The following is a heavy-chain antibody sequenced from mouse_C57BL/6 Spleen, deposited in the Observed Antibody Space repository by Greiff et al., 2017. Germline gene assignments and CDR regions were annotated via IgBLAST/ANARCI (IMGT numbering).Heavy chain of an antibody. D-gene: IGHD2-4*01. Sequence: EVQLQESGPELVKPGASVKIPCKASGYTFTDYNMDWVKQSHGKSLEWIGDINPNTGSTIYNQKFKGKATLTVDKSSSTAYMEIRSLTSEDTAVYYCARTEALYYDYDGRDYYAMDYWGQGTSVTVSS. CDR1: GYTFTDYN. CDR3: ARTEALYYDYDGRDYYAMDY. V-gene: IGHV1-18*01. CDR2: INPNTGST. J-gene: IGHJ4*01.